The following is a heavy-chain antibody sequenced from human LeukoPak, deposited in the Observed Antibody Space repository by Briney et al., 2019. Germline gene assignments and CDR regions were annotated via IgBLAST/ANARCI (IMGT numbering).Heavy chain of an antibody. V-gene: IGHV3-15*01. Sequence: GGSLRLSCAASGFTFSNAWMSWVRQAPGKGLEWVGRVKSKTVGGTTDYAAPVKGRFTISRDDSKNTLYQQMNSLKTEDTAVYYCTTDPHIVVVPAAINYWGQGTLVTVSS. CDR1: GFTFSNAW. D-gene: IGHD2-2*01. CDR2: VKSKTVGGTT. CDR3: TTDPHIVVVPAAINY. J-gene: IGHJ4*02.